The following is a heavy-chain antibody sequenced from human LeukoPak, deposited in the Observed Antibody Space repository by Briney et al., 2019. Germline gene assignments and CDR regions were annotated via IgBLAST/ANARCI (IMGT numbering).Heavy chain of an antibody. J-gene: IGHJ4*02. V-gene: IGHV3-23*01. CDR1: GFTFSSYA. CDR2: ISGSGGST. CDR3: TTGYYDSSGYYY. D-gene: IGHD3-22*01. Sequence: GGSLRLSCAASGFTFSSYAMSWVRQAPGKGLEWVSAISGSGGSTYYADSVKGRFTISRDNSKNTLYLQMNSLKTEDTAVYYCTTGYYDSSGYYYWGQGTLVTVSS.